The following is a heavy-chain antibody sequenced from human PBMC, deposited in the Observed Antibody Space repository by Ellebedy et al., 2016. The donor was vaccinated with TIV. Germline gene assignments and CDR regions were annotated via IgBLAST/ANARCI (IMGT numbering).Heavy chain of an antibody. CDR3: AKGAVAVPGAWYFDL. J-gene: IGHJ2*01. V-gene: IGHV3-23*01. CDR1: GFTFSIYA. CDR2: ISGSGGST. D-gene: IGHD6-19*01. Sequence: GESLKISCAASGFTFSIYAMSWVRQAPGKGLEWVSAISGSGGSTYYADSVKGRFTISRDNSKNTLYLQMNSLRAEDTAVYYCAKGAVAVPGAWYFDLWGRGTLVTVSS.